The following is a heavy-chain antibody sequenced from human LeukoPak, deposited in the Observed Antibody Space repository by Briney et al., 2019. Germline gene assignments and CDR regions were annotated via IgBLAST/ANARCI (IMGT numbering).Heavy chain of an antibody. CDR3: ARTSATGATYFDY. V-gene: IGHV4-4*07. D-gene: IGHD1-26*01. CDR1: GGSMSPYY. CDR2: IYTSGST. J-gene: IGHJ4*02. Sequence: SETLSLTCTISGGSMSPYYWSWIRQPAGKGLERIGRIYTSGSTHYNPSLGSRVTMSVDTSKNQFSLKLSSVTAADTAVYYCARTSATGATYFDYWGQGTLVTVSS.